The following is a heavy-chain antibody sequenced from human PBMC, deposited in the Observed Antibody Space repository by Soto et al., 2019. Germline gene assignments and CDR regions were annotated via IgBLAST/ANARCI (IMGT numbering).Heavy chain of an antibody. V-gene: IGHV1-69*06. CDR3: ASERSAQYFDY. CDR2: IMPTFGSA. Sequence: SVQVSYKASGGTFRGHGIALVRQVPGQGLEWMGGIMPTFGSATYAPKFQGRVTISADKSTSTAYMELSSLRSEDTAVYFCASERSAQYFDYWGQGILVTVSS. J-gene: IGHJ4*02. CDR1: GGTFRGHG. D-gene: IGHD1-26*01.